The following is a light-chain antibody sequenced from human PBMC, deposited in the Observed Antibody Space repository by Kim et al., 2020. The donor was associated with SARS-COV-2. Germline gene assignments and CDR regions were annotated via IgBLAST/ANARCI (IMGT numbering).Light chain of an antibody. CDR2: SNK. J-gene: IGLJ1*01. Sequence: GHSVTTPSAGSSSNIGTNTVNWYQQLPRTAPKRLIFSNKQRPSGLPDRFSGSKSGTSASLAISGLQSEDEADYYCAAWDDSLNGYVFGTGTKVTVL. CDR1: SSNIGTNT. V-gene: IGLV1-44*01. CDR3: AAWDDSLNGYV.